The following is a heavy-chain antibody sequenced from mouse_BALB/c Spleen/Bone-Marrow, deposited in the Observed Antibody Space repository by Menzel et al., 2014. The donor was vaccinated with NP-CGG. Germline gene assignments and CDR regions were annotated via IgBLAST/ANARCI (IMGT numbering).Heavy chain of an antibody. CDR3: ARDSFLITRALDY. Sequence: QVQLKDSGPGLVAPSQRLSITCTVSGFSLTGYGVSWVRQPPGKGLEWLGMIWGDGSTDYNSALKSRLSISKDNSKSQVFLKMNSLQTDDTARYYCARDSFLITRALDYWGQGTSVTVSS. D-gene: IGHD2-4*01. CDR1: GFSLTGYG. V-gene: IGHV2-6-7*01. J-gene: IGHJ4*01. CDR2: IWGDGST.